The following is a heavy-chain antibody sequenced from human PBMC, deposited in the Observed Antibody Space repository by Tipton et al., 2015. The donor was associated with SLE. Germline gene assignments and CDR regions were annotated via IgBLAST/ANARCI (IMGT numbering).Heavy chain of an antibody. CDR2: ISYDGSNK. CDR1: GFTFSSYA. J-gene: IGHJ3*02. D-gene: IGHD3-16*01. Sequence: SLRLSCAASGFTFSSYAMHWVRQAPGKGLEWVAVISYDGSNKYYAGSVKGRFTISRDNSKNTLYLQMNSLRAEDTAVYYCARERLMTTGGAFDIWGQGTMVTVSS. CDR3: ARERLMTTGGAFDI. V-gene: IGHV3-30-3*01.